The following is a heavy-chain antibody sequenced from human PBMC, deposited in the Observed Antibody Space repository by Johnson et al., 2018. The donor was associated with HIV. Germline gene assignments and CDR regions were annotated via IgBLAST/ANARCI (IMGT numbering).Heavy chain of an antibody. CDR2: ISGSGGST. CDR1: GFTFSSYA. Sequence: VQLVESGGGLVQPGGSLRLSCAASGFTFSSYAMSWVRQAPGKGLEWVSAISGSGGSTYYADSVKGRFPISRDNFKNILSLEMNSLRAEDTAVYYCVKDLYCTSGLCRTDAFDVWGQGTVVTTSS. CDR3: VKDLYCTSGLCRTDAFDV. D-gene: IGHD2-8*01. V-gene: IGHV3-23*04. J-gene: IGHJ3*01.